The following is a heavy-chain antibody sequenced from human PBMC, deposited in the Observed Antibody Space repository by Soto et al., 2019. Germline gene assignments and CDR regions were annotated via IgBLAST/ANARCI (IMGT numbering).Heavy chain of an antibody. CDR1: SYSLRSYY. CDR3: ARPLVVSPNAFDS. J-gene: IGHJ3*02. Sequence: SDSLSLASTVCSYSLRSYYWCLIRQPPGKGLEWIGYIYYSGSTNYNPSRKSRVTISVDTSTNQFSLKLSSVTAADTAVYYCARPLVVSPNAFDSWGQRTIVTVSS. D-gene: IGHD3-9*01. V-gene: IGHV4-59*01. CDR2: IYYSGST.